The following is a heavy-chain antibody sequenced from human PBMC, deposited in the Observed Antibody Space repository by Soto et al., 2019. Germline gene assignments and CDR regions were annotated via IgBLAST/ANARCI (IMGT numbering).Heavy chain of an antibody. Sequence: QIQLVQSGAEVKKPGASVKVSCKASGYTFSSYHITWVRQAPGQGLEWMGWISAYNGNTNYAQNLQGRVTMTTDPPTSTAYMALRSLRSDDTAVYYCARDLPPVDYWGQGTLVTVSS. CDR1: GYTFSSYH. J-gene: IGHJ4*02. V-gene: IGHV1-18*01. CDR3: ARDLPPVDY. CDR2: ISAYNGNT.